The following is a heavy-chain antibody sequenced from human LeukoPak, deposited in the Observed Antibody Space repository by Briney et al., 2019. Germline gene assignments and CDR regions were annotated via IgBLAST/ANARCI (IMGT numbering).Heavy chain of an antibody. CDR1: GGSFSGYY. Sequence: SETLSLTCAVYGGSFSGYYWSWIRQPPGKGLEWIGEINHSGSTNYNPSLKSRVTISVDTSKNQFSLKLSSVTAADTAVYYCARVPGVAGQYYFDYWGQGTLVTVSS. CDR2: INHSGST. D-gene: IGHD6-19*01. J-gene: IGHJ4*02. V-gene: IGHV4-34*01. CDR3: ARVPGVAGQYYFDY.